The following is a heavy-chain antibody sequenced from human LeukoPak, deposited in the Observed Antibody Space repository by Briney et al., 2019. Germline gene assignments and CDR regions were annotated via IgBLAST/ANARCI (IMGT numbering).Heavy chain of an antibody. J-gene: IGHJ2*01. CDR3: ARGVWHYDL. CDR1: GFAFSSYW. Sequence: GGSLRLSCADSGFAFSSYWMHWVRRAPGKGLVWVSRIKSDGITTTYADSVKGRFTISRDNAKNTLYLQMNSLRVDDTAVYYCARGVWHYDLWGRGTLVTVSS. CDR2: IKSDGITT. V-gene: IGHV3-74*01.